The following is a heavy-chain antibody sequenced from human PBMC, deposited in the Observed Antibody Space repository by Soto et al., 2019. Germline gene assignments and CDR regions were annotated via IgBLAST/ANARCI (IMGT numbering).Heavy chain of an antibody. J-gene: IGHJ6*02. CDR1: VYTFTSYG. V-gene: IGHV1-18*04. D-gene: IGHD3-3*01. Sequence: GASVKFSCKASVYTFTSYGISWVRQAPGQGLEWMGWISAYNGNTNYAQKLQGRVTMTTDTSTSTAYMELRSLRSDDTAVYYCARGPDFDFWSGYYKIWDYYYGMDVWGQGTTVTVSS. CDR2: ISAYNGNT. CDR3: ARGPDFDFWSGYYKIWDYYYGMDV.